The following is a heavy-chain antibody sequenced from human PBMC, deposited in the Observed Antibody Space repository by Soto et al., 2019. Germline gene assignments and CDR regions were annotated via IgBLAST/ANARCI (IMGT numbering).Heavy chain of an antibody. CDR1: GYTFTSYA. D-gene: IGHD6-19*01. J-gene: IGHJ4*02. V-gene: IGHV1-3*01. CDR3: ARCDSSGWYEDYFDY. Sequence: ASVKVSCKASGYTFTSYAMHWVRQAPGQRLEWMGWINAGNGNTKYSQKFQGRVTITRDTSASTAYMELSSLKSEDTAVYYCARCDSSGWYEDYFDYWGQGTLVTVSS. CDR2: INAGNGNT.